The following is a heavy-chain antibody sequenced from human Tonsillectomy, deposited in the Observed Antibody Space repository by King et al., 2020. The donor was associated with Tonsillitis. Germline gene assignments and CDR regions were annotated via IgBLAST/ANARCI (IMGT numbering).Heavy chain of an antibody. CDR1: GFTFSSYS. V-gene: IGHV3-21*01. CDR3: ARDGSAAAEFDL. D-gene: IGHD6-13*01. CDR2: ISSSSSYI. J-gene: IGHJ4*02. Sequence: DVQLVESGGGLVKPGGSLRLSCAASGFTFSSYSMNWVRQAPGKGLEWVSSISSSSSYIYYADSVKGRFTISRDNAKNSLYLQMNSLRAEDTAVYYCARDGSAAAEFDLWGQGTLVTVSS.